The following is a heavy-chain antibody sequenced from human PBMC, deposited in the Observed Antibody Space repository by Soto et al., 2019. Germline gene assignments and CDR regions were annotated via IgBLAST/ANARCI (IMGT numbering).Heavy chain of an antibody. CDR1: GGSISSYY. V-gene: IGHV4-59*01. Sequence: QVQLQESGPGLVKPSETLSLTCTVSGGSISSYYWSWIRQPPGKGLEWIGYIYYSGSTNYNPSLKSRVTISVDTSKNQFSLKLRSVTAADTAVYYCARGRYDYIWGSYDYWGQGTLVTVSS. J-gene: IGHJ4*02. CDR3: ARGRYDYIWGSYDY. CDR2: IYYSGST. D-gene: IGHD3-16*01.